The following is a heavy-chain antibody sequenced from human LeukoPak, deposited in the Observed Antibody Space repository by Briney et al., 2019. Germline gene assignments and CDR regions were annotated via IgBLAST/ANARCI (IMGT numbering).Heavy chain of an antibody. CDR3: ARALEQQLVQGHWFDP. J-gene: IGHJ5*02. CDR2: IYYSGST. D-gene: IGHD6-13*01. Sequence: PSKTLSLTCTVSGGSISSYYWSWIRQPPGKGLEWIGYIYYSGSTNYNPSLKSRVTISVDTSKNQFSLKLSSVTAADTAVYYCARALEQQLVQGHWFDPWGQGTLVTVSS. CDR1: GGSISSYY. V-gene: IGHV4-59*01.